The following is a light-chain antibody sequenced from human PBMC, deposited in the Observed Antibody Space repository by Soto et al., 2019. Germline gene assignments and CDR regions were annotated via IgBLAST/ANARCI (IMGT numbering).Light chain of an antibody. J-gene: IGLJ1*01. CDR3: SSYTSSSPDV. V-gene: IGLV2-14*01. Sequence: QPVLTQPASVSGSPGQSITISCTGTSSDVGGYNYVSWYQQHPGKAPKLMIYEVSNRPSGVSNRFSGSKSGNTASLTISGLPAEDEADYYCSSYTSSSPDVFGTGTKLTVL. CDR1: SSDVGGYNY. CDR2: EVS.